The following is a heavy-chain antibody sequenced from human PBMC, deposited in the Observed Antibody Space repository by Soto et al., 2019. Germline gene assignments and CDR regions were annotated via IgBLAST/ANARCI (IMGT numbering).Heavy chain of an antibody. CDR2: IYYSGTT. J-gene: IGHJ4*02. CDR1: GYSISSSNW. D-gene: IGHD1-26*01. V-gene: IGHV4-28*01. CDR3: ARREIEGPIDC. Sequence: TLSRTCAVSGYSISSSNWWGWIRQPPGKGLEWIGYIYYSGTTYYNPSLKSRVTMSVDTSKNQFSLKLTSVTAVDTAVYYCARREIEGPIDCWGQGTLVTVSS.